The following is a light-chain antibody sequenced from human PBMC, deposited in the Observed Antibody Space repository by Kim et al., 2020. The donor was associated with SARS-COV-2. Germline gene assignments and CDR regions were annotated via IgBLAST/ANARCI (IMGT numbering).Light chain of an antibody. CDR3: HRYNSAPFL. V-gene: IGKV1-27*01. J-gene: IGKJ3*01. CDR1: QGIGNY. CDR2: GAS. Sequence: DIQMTQSPPSLSASVGDRVTITCRASQGIGNYLAWYQQRPGKVPKLLIYGASTLQSGVPSRFSGSGSGTEFTLTISSLQPEDVATYFCHRYNSAPFLFGPGTKVDIK.